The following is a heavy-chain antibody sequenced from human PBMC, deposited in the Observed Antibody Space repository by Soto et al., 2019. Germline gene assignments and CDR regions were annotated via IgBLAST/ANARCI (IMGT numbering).Heavy chain of an antibody. Sequence: QVQLQESGPGLVKPSETLSLTCTVSGGSISSYYWSWIRQTAGKGLEWLAYIYHSGSTNYNPSLTGRVNKSIDTSRNQFSLKLTSVTAADTGIYYCFTDEDGNFFHYWGQGTLVTVSS. CDR1: GGSISSYY. CDR3: FTDEDGNFFHY. V-gene: IGHV4-59*01. CDR2: IYHSGST. J-gene: IGHJ4*02. D-gene: IGHD4-17*01.